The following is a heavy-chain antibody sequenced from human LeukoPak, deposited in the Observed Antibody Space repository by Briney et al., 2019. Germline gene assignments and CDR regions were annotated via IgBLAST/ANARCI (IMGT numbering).Heavy chain of an antibody. J-gene: IGHJ6*02. D-gene: IGHD1-26*01. V-gene: IGHV1-69*04. Sequence: GASVKVSCKASGGTFSSYAISWVRQAPGQGLEWMGRIIPILGIANYAQKFQGRVTITADKSTSTAYMELSSLRSEDTAVYYCARAGWELDAYCYGMDVWGQGTTVTVSS. CDR3: ARAGWELDAYCYGMDV. CDR1: GGTFSSYA. CDR2: IIPILGIA.